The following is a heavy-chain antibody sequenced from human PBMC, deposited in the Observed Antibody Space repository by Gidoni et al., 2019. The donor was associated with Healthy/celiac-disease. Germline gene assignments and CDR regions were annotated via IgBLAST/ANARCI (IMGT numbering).Heavy chain of an antibody. CDR2: IYYSGST. CDR3: ARHNLAVAGRRAWGDYYYGMDV. Sequence: QLQLQEPGPGLVKPSATLSLTCTVPGGSISSSSYYRGWIRQPPGKGLEWIGSIYYSGSTSYNPSLKSRVTISVDTSKNQFSLKLSSVTAADTAVYYCARHNLAVAGRRAWGDYYYGMDVWGQGTTVTVSS. J-gene: IGHJ6*02. V-gene: IGHV4-39*01. D-gene: IGHD6-19*01. CDR1: GGSISSSSYY.